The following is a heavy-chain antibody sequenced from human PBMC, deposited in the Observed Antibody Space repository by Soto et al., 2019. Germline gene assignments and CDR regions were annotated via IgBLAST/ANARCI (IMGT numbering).Heavy chain of an antibody. CDR2: INHSGST. D-gene: IGHD2-2*01. Sequence: SETLSLTCAVYGGSFSGYYWSWIRQPPGKGLEWIGEINHSGSTNYNPSLKSRVTISVDTSKNQFSLKLSSVTAADTAVYYCASLVGVVVPAAQNGIGRYYYMDVWGKGTTVTVSS. CDR1: GGSFSGYY. V-gene: IGHV4-34*01. J-gene: IGHJ6*03. CDR3: ASLVGVVVPAAQNGIGRYYYMDV.